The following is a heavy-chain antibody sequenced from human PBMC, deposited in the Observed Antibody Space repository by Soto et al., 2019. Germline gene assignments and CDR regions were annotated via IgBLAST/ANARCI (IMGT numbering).Heavy chain of an antibody. V-gene: IGHV1-18*04. J-gene: IGHJ4*02. CDR1: GYTFTSYG. CDR3: ARVEDYDYVWGSYRPFDY. Sequence: ASVKVSCKASGYTFTSYGISWVRQAPGQGLEWMGWISAYNGNTNYAQKLQGRVTMTTDTSTSTAYMELRSLRSDDTAVYYCARVEDYDYVWGSYRPFDYWGQRTLVTVSS. CDR2: ISAYNGNT. D-gene: IGHD3-16*02.